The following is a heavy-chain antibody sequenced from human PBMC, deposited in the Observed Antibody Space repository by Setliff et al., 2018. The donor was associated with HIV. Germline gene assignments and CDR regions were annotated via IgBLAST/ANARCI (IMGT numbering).Heavy chain of an antibody. Sequence: SVKVSCKASGGTFSNYAISWIRQAPGQGLEWMGRVIPIFGTANYAQKFQGRVTITADKSTNTAYMELSSLRSEDTAVYYCARGDNWNYIGRPSLHMDVWGRGTTVTVSS. CDR3: ARGDNWNYIGRPSLHMDV. D-gene: IGHD1-7*01. V-gene: IGHV1-69*06. CDR1: GGTFSNYA. CDR2: VIPIFGTA. J-gene: IGHJ6*03.